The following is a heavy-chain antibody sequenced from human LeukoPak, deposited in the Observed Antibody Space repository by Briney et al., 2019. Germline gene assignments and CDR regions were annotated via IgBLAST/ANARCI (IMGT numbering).Heavy chain of an antibody. CDR2: IKEDGSEK. V-gene: IGHV3-7*01. D-gene: IGHD6-13*01. CDR1: GFTFSNYW. Sequence: GGSLSLSCAASGFTFSNYWMSWVRQAPGKGLEWVANIKEDGSEKYFVDSVKGRFTISRDNARNSLYLQMNSLRAEDTAVYYCASGRQLGYWGQGTLVTVSS. CDR3: ASGRQLGY. J-gene: IGHJ4*02.